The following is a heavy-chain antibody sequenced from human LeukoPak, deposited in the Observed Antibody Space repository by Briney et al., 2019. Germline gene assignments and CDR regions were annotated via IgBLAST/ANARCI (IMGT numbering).Heavy chain of an antibody. J-gene: IGHJ4*02. CDR2: ISSSSSYI. D-gene: IGHD6-13*01. CDR1: GFTFSSYS. Sequence: GGSLRLSCAASGFTFSSYSMNWVRQAPGKGLEWVSSISSSSSYIYYADSVKGRFTISRDNAKNSLYLQMNSLRAEDTAVYYCARDGGYSSSWFDYWGQGTLVTVSS. V-gene: IGHV3-21*01. CDR3: ARDGGYSSSWFDY.